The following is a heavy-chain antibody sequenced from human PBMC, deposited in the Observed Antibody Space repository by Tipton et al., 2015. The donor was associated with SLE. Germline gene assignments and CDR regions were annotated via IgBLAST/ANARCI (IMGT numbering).Heavy chain of an antibody. Sequence: TLSLTCAVYGGSFSGYYWSWIRQPPGKGLEWIGEINHSGSTNYNPSLKSRVTISVDTSKNQFSLKLSSVTAADTAVYYCARGDLRYWGQGTLVTVSS. V-gene: IGHV4-34*01. CDR2: INHSGST. CDR1: GGSFSGYY. D-gene: IGHD3-3*01. J-gene: IGHJ4*02. CDR3: ARGDLRY.